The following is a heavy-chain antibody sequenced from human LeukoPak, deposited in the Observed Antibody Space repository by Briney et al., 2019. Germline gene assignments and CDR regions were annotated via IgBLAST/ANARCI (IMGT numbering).Heavy chain of an antibody. J-gene: IGHJ4*02. CDR2: ISSGGGST. CDR3: AKGGMGYDSSGYLYFDF. V-gene: IGHV3-23*01. CDR1: GFTFSNSA. D-gene: IGHD3-22*01. Sequence: GGSLRLSCAASGFTFSNSAMSWVRQAPGKGLEWVSAISSGGGSTFYADSVKGRFTVSRDNHKNTLFLQMNSLKAEDTAVYYCAKGGMGYDSSGYLYFDFWGQGTLVTVSS.